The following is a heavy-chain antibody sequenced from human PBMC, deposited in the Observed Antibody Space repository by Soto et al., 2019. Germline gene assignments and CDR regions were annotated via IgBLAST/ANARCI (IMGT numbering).Heavy chain of an antibody. CDR2: IYPGDSDT. J-gene: IGHJ6*02. CDR1: GYSFTSYW. Sequence: PGESLKISCKGSGYSFTSYWIGWVRQMPGKGLEWMGIIYPGDSDTRYSPSLQGQVTISADKSISTAYLQWSSLKASDTAMYYCARVAPYYDFWSGYQPYYYGMDVWGQGTTVTVSS. V-gene: IGHV5-51*01. D-gene: IGHD3-3*01. CDR3: ARVAPYYDFWSGYQPYYYGMDV.